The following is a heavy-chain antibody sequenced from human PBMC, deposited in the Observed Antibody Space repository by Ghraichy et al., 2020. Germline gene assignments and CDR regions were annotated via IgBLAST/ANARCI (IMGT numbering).Heavy chain of an antibody. J-gene: IGHJ6*03. D-gene: IGHD4-23*01. Sequence: SETLSLTCTVSGGSISSYYWGWIRQPPGKGLEWIGYIYYGGSTNYNPSLKSRVTISEDTSKNQFSLKLSSVTAADTAVYYCARVRGSVVNHVYYMDVWGKGTTVTVSS. CDR1: GGSISSYY. V-gene: IGHV4-59*01. CDR2: IYYGGST. CDR3: ARVRGSVVNHVYYMDV.